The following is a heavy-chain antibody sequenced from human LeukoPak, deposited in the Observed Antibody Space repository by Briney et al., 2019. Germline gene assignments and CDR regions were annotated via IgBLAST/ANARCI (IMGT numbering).Heavy chain of an antibody. CDR1: GGSISSSSYY. D-gene: IGHD3-10*01. CDR3: ARDGRVLLWFGELFPYFDY. V-gene: IGHV4-39*07. Sequence: SETLSLTCTVSGGSISSSSYYWGWIRQPPGKGLEWIGSIYYSGSTYYNPSLKSRVTISVDTSKNQFSLKLSSVTAADTAVYYCARDGRVLLWFGELFPYFDYWGQGTLVTVSS. CDR2: IYYSGST. J-gene: IGHJ4*02.